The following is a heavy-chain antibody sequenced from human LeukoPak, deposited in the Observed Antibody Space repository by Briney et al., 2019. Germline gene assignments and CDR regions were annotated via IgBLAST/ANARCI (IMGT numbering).Heavy chain of an antibody. CDR1: GGTFSSYA. CDR2: IIPIFGTA. D-gene: IGHD3-3*01. Sequence: ASVKVSCTASGGTFSSYAISWVRQAPGQGLEWMGGIIPIFGTANYAQKFQGRVTITADESTSTAYMELSSLRSEDTAVYYCARNYYDFWSGYWAHFDYWGQGTLVTVSS. J-gene: IGHJ4*02. V-gene: IGHV1-69*13. CDR3: ARNYYDFWSGYWAHFDY.